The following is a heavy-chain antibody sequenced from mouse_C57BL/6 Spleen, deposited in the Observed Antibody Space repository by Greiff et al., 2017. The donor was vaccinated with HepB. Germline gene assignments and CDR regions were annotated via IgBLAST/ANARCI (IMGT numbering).Heavy chain of an antibody. Sequence: EVQVVESGGGLVKPGGSLKLSCAASGFTFSDYGMHWVRQAPEKGLEWVAYISSGSSTIYYADTVKGRFTISRDNAKNTLFLQMTSLRSEDTAMYYCARGANWGLDYWGQGTTLTVSS. CDR3: ARGANWGLDY. V-gene: IGHV5-17*01. J-gene: IGHJ2*01. D-gene: IGHD4-1*01. CDR1: GFTFSDYG. CDR2: ISSGSSTI.